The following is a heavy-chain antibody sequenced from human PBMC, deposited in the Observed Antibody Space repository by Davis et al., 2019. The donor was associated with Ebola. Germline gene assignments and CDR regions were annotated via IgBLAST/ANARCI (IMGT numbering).Heavy chain of an antibody. CDR1: GVSIDSSNW. D-gene: IGHD3-16*01. J-gene: IGHJ4*02. CDR2: VYLSGST. V-gene: IGHV4-4*02. CDR3: ARGTEYSYGRGGYY. Sequence: SETLSLTCAVSGVSIDSSNWWSWVRQPPGKGLEWIGEVYLSGSTNYSPSLRSRLTLSVDKSNNLLSLRLSSVTAADSAVYYCARGTEYSYGRGGYYWAQGSLVTVS.